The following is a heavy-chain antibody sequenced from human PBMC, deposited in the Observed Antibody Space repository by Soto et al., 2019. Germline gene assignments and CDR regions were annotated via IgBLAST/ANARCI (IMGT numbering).Heavy chain of an antibody. J-gene: IGHJ6*03. V-gene: IGHV3-66*01. CDR3: ARDQCSSTSCYEYYYYYMDV. CDR2: IYSGGST. D-gene: IGHD2-2*01. CDR1: GFTFSSYA. Sequence: GGSLRLSCAASGFTFSSYAMSWVRQAPGKGLEWVSVIYSGGSTYYADSVKGRFTISRDNSKNTLYLQMNSLRAEDTAVYYCARDQCSSTSCYEYYYYYMDVWGKGTTVTVSS.